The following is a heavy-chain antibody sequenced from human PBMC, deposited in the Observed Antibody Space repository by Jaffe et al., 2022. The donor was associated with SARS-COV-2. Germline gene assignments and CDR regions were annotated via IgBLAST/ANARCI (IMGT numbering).Heavy chain of an antibody. CDR2: ISGSGGST. D-gene: IGHD3-22*01. V-gene: IGHV3-23*01. CDR3: AKDHYYDRTRQFDY. CDR1: EFTFSNHA. J-gene: IGHJ4*02. Sequence: EVQLLESGGGLVQPGGSLRLSCAASEFTFSNHAMNWVRQAPGKGLEWVSGISGSGGSTYYADSVKGRFTISRDNSKNTLYLQMNSLRAEDTAVYYCAKDHYYDRTRQFDYWGQGTLVTVSS.